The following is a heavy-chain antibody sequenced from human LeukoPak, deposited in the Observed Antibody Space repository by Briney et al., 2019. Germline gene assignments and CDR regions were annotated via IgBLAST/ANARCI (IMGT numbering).Heavy chain of an antibody. CDR1: GGSFSGYY. V-gene: IGHV4-34*01. Sequence: SETLSLTCAVYGGSFSGYYWSWIRQPPGKGLEWIGEINHSGSTYYNPSLKSRVTISVDTSKNQFSLKLSSVTAADTAVHYCASYYDYVWGSYPRPRDPFDPWGQGTLVTVSS. CDR3: ASYYDYVWGSYPRPRDPFDP. D-gene: IGHD3-16*02. CDR2: INHSGST. J-gene: IGHJ5*02.